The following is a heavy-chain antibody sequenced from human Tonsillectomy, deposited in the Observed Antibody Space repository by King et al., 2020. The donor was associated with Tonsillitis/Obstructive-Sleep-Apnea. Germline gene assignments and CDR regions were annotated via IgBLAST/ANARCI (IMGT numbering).Heavy chain of an antibody. CDR3: AKGGFLEWLLDY. CDR2: INWNSGNM. V-gene: IGHV3-9*01. D-gene: IGHD3-3*01. J-gene: IGHJ4*02. Sequence: QLVQSGGGLVQPGWSLRLSCAASGFTFDDYAMHWVRHAPGKGLEWVSGINWNSGNMGYADSVKGRFTISRDNAKNSLFLQMNSLRAEDTALYYCAKGGFLEWLLDYWGQGTLVTVSS. CDR1: GFTFDDYA.